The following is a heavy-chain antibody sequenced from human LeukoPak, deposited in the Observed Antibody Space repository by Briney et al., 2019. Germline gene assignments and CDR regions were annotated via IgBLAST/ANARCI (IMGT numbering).Heavy chain of an antibody. CDR1: GYTFTSYD. Sequence: ASVKVSCKASGYTFTSYDINWVRQATGQGLEWMGWMNPNSGNTGYAQKFQGRVTMTRNTSISTAYMELSSLRAEDTAVYYCARGGYYYDSSGIHPFDYWGQGTLVTVSS. D-gene: IGHD3-22*01. J-gene: IGHJ4*02. CDR3: ARGGYYYDSSGIHPFDY. V-gene: IGHV1-8*01. CDR2: MNPNSGNT.